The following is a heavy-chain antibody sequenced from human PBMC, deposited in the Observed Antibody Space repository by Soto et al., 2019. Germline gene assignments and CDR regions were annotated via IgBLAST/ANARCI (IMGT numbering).Heavy chain of an antibody. CDR2: ISYDGSNK. J-gene: IGHJ4*02. CDR1: GFTFSSYG. D-gene: IGHD1-1*01. V-gene: IGHV3-30*18. CDR3: AKESGTETDY. Sequence: QVQLVESGGGVVQPGRSLRLSCAASGFTFSSYGMHWVRQAPGKGLVWVAVISYDGSNKYYADSVKGRFTISRDNSKTTLYLQMNSLIAEDTAVYYCAKESGTETDYWCQGTLVTVSS.